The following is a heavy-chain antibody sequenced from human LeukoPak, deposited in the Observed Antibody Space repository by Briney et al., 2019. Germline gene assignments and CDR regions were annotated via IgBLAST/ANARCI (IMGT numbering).Heavy chain of an antibody. CDR3: ARDLSVYYDSSGYYSAAFDI. CDR2: IYTSGST. J-gene: IGHJ3*02. D-gene: IGHD3-22*01. V-gene: IGHV4-4*07. Sequence: SETLSLTCTVSGGSISSYYWSWIRQPAGKGLKWIGRIYTSGSTNYNPSLKSRVTMSVDTSKNQFSLKLSSVTAADTAVYYCARDLSVYYDSSGYYSAAFDIWGQGTMVTVSS. CDR1: GGSISSYY.